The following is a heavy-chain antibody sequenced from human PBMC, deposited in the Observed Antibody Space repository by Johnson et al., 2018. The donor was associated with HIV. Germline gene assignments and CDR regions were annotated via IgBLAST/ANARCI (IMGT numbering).Heavy chain of an antibody. V-gene: IGHV3-66*01. D-gene: IGHD6-13*01. CDR3: ARGWQQRAFDI. J-gene: IGHJ3*02. Sequence: VQLVESGGGLVQPGGSLRLSCAASGFTFSSYWMHWVRQAPGKGLVWVSRIYSGGSTYYADSVKGRFTISRDNSKNKLYLQMNSLRAEDTAVYYCARGWQQRAFDIWGQGTMVTVSS. CDR1: GFTFSSYW. CDR2: IYSGGST.